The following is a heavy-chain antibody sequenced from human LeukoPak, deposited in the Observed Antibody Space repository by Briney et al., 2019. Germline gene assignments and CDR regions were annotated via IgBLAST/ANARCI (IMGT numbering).Heavy chain of an antibody. CDR2: ISSDGDSI. V-gene: IGHV3-64D*09. CDR3: VRSSASSGPNCFDP. D-gene: IGHD3-10*01. CDR1: GFTFSSYA. J-gene: IGHJ5*02. Sequence: GGSLRLSCSASGFTFSSYAMHWVRQAPGKGLEYVSAISSDGDSIYNADSVKGRFTISRDNSKNTLYLQMSSLRTEDTAVYYCVRSSASSGPNCFDPWGQGTLVTVSS.